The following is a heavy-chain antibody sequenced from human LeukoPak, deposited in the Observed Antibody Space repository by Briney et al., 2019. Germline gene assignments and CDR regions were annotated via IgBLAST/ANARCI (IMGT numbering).Heavy chain of an antibody. D-gene: IGHD3-22*01. J-gene: IGHJ4*02. V-gene: IGHV1-8*01. Sequence: ASVKVSCKASGYTFTSYDINWVRQATGQGLEWMGWMNPNSGNTGYAQKFQGRVTMTTDTSTSTAYMELRSLRSDDTAVYYCARVPPYYYDSSGLDYWGQGTLVTVSS. CDR2: MNPNSGNT. CDR1: GYTFTSYD. CDR3: ARVPPYYYDSSGLDY.